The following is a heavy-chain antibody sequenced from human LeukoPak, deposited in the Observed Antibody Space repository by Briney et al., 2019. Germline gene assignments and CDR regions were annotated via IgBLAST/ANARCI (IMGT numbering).Heavy chain of an antibody. V-gene: IGHV4-59*12. CDR3: AREDCSGGSCSHFDY. J-gene: IGHJ4*02. CDR1: GGSISSYY. Sequence: KPSETLSLTCTVSGGSISSYYWSWIRQPPGKGLEWIGYIYYSGSTNYNPSLKSRVTISVDTSKNQFSLKLSSVTAADTAVYYCAREDCSGGSCSHFDYWGQGTLVTVSS. D-gene: IGHD2-15*01. CDR2: IYYSGST.